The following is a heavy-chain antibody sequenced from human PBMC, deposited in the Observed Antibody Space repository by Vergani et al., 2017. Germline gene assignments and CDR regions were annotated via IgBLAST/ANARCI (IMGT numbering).Heavy chain of an antibody. CDR3: WDTNYANSWDF. J-gene: IGHJ4*02. CDR1: GFTFSSYG. CDR2: SKPKTEGGTT. Sequence: VQLVESGGGVVQPGRSLRLSCAASGFTFSSYGMHWVRQSPGKGLEYIGLSKPKTEGGTTHYNAAMKGRVTISRDDSKSVLFLEMTNLAPEDTAVYYCWDTNYANSWDFWGQGSLVTVSS. D-gene: IGHD2-8*01. V-gene: IGHV3-15*05.